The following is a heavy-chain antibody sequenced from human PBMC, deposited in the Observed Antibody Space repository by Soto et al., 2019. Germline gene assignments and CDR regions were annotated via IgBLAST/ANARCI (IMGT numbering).Heavy chain of an antibody. V-gene: IGHV4-59*01. CDR3: ARGYDYEYSSSLHFDY. Sequence: SETLSLTCTVSGGSISSYYWSWIRQPPGKGLEWIGYIYYSGSTNYNPSLKSRVTISVDTSKNQFSLKLSSVTAADTAVYYCARGYDYEYSSSLHFDYWGQGTLVTVSS. CDR2: IYYSGST. J-gene: IGHJ4*02. D-gene: IGHD6-13*01. CDR1: GGSISSYY.